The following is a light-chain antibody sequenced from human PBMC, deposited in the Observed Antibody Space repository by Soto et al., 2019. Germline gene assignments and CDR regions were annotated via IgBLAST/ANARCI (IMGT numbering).Light chain of an antibody. V-gene: IGKV3-15*01. CDR1: QSVRGN. CDR3: QQYNNWPFIT. J-gene: IGKJ5*01. CDR2: GAS. Sequence: EIVMTQSPATLSVSPGERATLSCRASQSVRGNLAWYQQKPGQSPRLLVYGASSRASGIPVRFSGSGSGTEFTLTISSLQYEDFAVYYCQQYNNWPFITFGQGTRLEIK.